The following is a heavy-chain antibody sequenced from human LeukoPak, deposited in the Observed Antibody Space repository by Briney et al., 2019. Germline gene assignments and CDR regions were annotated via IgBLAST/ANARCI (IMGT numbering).Heavy chain of an antibody. J-gene: IGHJ3*02. CDR2: MSGSGVST. V-gene: IGHV3-23*01. D-gene: IGHD4-17*01. CDR1: GSTFSSYA. Sequence: GGSLRLSCAASGSTFSSYAMSWVRQAPGKGLEWVSSMSGSGVSTYYADSVKGRFTISRDNSENTLYLQMNSLRAEDTAVYYCAKVVIGDYVFDAFDIWGQGTMVTVSS. CDR3: AKVVIGDYVFDAFDI.